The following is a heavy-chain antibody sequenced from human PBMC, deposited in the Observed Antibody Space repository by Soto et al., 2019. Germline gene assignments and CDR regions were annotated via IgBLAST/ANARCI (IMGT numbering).Heavy chain of an antibody. V-gene: IGHV3-23*01. Sequence: ESGGGLVQPGGSLRLSCAASGFTFSNNAMTWVRQAPGKGLEWVSAINSGNAYYADSVKGRFTISRDNSKNTLYLQMNSLRAEDTAVYYCAKDSGYSSSLGDYWGQGTLVTVSS. CDR3: AKDSGYSSSLGDY. D-gene: IGHD6-13*01. CDR1: GFTFSNNA. J-gene: IGHJ4*02. CDR2: INSGNA.